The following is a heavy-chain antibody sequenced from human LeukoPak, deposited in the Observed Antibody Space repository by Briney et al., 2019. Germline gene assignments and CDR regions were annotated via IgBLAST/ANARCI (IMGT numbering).Heavy chain of an antibody. CDR1: GFTFSSYA. Sequence: GGSLRLSCAASGFTFSSYAMSWVRQAPGKGLEWVSAISGSGGGTYYADSVKGRFTISRDNSKNTLYLQMNSLRAEDTAVYYCAKDGTYDYVWGSYRREGAFDYWGQGTLVTVSS. V-gene: IGHV3-23*01. CDR3: AKDGTYDYVWGSYRREGAFDY. D-gene: IGHD3-16*02. CDR2: ISGSGGGT. J-gene: IGHJ4*02.